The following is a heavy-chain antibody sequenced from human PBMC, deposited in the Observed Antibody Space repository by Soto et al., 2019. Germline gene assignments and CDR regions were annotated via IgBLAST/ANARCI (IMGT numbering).Heavy chain of an antibody. CDR3: ACVVVTAIASWFDP. Sequence: SETLSLTCTVSGSSISSYYWSWIRQPPGKGLEWIGYIYYSGSTNYNPSLKSRVTISVDTSKNQFSLKLSSVTAADTAVYYCACVVVTAIASWFDPWGQGTLVTVSS. V-gene: IGHV4-59*01. CDR1: GSSISSYY. J-gene: IGHJ5*02. D-gene: IGHD2-21*02. CDR2: IYYSGST.